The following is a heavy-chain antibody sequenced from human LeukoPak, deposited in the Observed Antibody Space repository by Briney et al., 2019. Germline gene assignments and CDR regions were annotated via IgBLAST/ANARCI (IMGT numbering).Heavy chain of an antibody. CDR3: AREGMGLTYCGGDCPPSDY. V-gene: IGHV3-21*01. CDR1: GFTFSSYS. D-gene: IGHD2-21*02. J-gene: IGHJ4*02. Sequence: GGSLRLSCAASGFTFSSYSMNWVRQAPGKGLEWVSSISSSSSYIYYADSVKGRFIISRDNAKNSLYLQMNSLRAEDTAVYYCAREGMGLTYCGGDCPPSDYWGQGTLVTVSS. CDR2: ISSSSSYI.